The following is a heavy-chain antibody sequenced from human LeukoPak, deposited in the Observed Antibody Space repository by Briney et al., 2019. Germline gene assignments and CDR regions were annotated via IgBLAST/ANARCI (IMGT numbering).Heavy chain of an antibody. CDR2: INHSGST. Sequence: YGGXXXGYYWSWIRQPPGKGLEWIGEINHSGSTNYNPSLKSRVTISVDTSKNQFSLKLSSVTAADTAVYYCAGTSFDYTEPSDYWGQGTLVTVSS. D-gene: IGHD4-11*01. V-gene: IGHV4-34*01. CDR1: GGXXXGYY. J-gene: IGHJ4*02. CDR3: AGTSFDYTEPSDY.